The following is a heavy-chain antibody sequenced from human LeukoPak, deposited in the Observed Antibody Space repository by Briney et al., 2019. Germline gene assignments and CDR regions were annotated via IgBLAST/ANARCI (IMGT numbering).Heavy chain of an antibody. CDR2: ISSSSSYI. CDR3: ARDPSSSWRNDAFDI. V-gene: IGHV3-21*01. Sequence: GGSLRLSCAASGFTFSSYSMNWVRQAPGKGLEWVSSISSSSSYIYYADSVKGRFTISRDNAKNSLYLQMNSLRAEDTAVYYCARDPSSSWRNDAFDIWGQGTMVTVSS. CDR1: GFTFSSYS. J-gene: IGHJ3*02. D-gene: IGHD6-13*01.